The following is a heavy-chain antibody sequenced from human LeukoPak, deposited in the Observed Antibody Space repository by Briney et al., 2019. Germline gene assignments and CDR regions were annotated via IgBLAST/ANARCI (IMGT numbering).Heavy chain of an antibody. CDR1: GFTGPSFA. CDR3: AKNYDSGGYPLGDY. D-gene: IGHD3-22*01. V-gene: IGHV3-23*01. J-gene: IGHJ4*02. CDR2: IAAGATST. Sequence: PGGSLRLSCSASGFTGPSFAMAWVRQAPGKGLEWVSGIAAGATSTYYADSVKGRFTISRDNSRKTVHLQMNSLRAEDTAVYYCAKNYDSGGYPLGDYWGQGTLVTVSS.